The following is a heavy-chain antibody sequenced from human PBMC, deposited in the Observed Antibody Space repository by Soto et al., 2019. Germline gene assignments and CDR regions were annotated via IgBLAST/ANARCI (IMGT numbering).Heavy chain of an antibody. CDR1: GFTFSNFG. CDR2: ISYAGGNK. CDR3: AKDGGAGNFYYYGADV. Sequence: GGSLRLSCAASGFTFSNFGMHWVRQAPGKGLEWVAFISYAGGNKYYADSVKGRFTISRDNSKTLYLQMNSLRRGDTAVYYCAKDGGAGNFYYYGADVWGQGTTVTVSS. J-gene: IGHJ6*02. D-gene: IGHD3-16*01. V-gene: IGHV3-30*18.